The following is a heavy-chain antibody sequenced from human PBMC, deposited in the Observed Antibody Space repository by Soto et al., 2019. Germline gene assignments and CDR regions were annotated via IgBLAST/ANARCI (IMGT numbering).Heavy chain of an antibody. CDR3: ARVGDGPYCSGGSCYDAFDI. V-gene: IGHV4-59*01. D-gene: IGHD2-15*01. CDR2: IYYSGST. CDR1: GGSIISYY. Sequence: PSETLSLTCTVSGGSIISYYWSWIRQPPGKGLEWIGYIYYSGSTNYNPSLKSRATISVDTSKNQFSLKLSSVTAADTAVYYCARVGDGPYCSGGSCYDAFDIWGQGTMVTVSS. J-gene: IGHJ3*02.